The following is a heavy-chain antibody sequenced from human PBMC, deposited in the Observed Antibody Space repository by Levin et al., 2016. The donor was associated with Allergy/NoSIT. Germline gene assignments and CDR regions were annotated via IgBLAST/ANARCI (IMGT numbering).Heavy chain of an antibody. J-gene: IGHJ5*02. CDR2: ISSSSSTI. CDR3: ARVSATFGIAARPRGWFDP. D-gene: IGHD6-6*01. CDR1: GFTFSSYS. Sequence: GESLKISCAASGFTFSSYSMNWVRQAPGKGLEWVSYISSSSSTIYYADSVKGRFTISRDNAKNSLYLQMNSLRDEDTAVYYCARVSATFGIAARPRGWFDPWGQGTLVTVSS. V-gene: IGHV3-48*02.